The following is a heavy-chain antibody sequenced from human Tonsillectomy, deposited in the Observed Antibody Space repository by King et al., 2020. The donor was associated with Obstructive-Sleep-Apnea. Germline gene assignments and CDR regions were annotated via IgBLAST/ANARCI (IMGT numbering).Heavy chain of an antibody. CDR1: GFTFSDYW. D-gene: IGHD6-13*01. CDR3: ARRYSIIWAFDY. J-gene: IGHJ4*02. Sequence: VQLVESGGGLVQPGGSLRLSCAASGFTFSDYWMHWVRLGPGKGPGWVARINMYGSSTDYAGAVKGRFTISRDNAKNTLYLQMNSLRPEDTAVYFCARRYSIIWAFDYWGQGTLVTVSS. CDR2: INMYGSST. V-gene: IGHV3-74*02.